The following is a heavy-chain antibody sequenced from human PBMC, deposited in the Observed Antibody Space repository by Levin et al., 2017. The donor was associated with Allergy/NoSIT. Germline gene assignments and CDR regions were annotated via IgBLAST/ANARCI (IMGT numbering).Heavy chain of an antibody. Sequence: SQTLSLPCTVSGGSIRSYYWSWIRQPPGKGLEWIGNIYYSGSTNYNPSLKSRVTISVDTSKNQFSLKLSSVTAADTAVYYCAREVIFWGSYRRPYYMDVWGKGTTVTVSS. J-gene: IGHJ6*03. V-gene: IGHV4-59*01. D-gene: IGHD3-16*02. CDR3: AREVIFWGSYRRPYYMDV. CDR1: GGSIRSYY. CDR2: IYYSGST.